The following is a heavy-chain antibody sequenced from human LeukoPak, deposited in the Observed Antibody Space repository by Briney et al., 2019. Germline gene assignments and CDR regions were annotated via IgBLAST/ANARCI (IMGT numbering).Heavy chain of an antibody. CDR2: IYYSGNT. V-gene: IGHV4-59*01. CDR3: ARGRYSVYDPFDY. D-gene: IGHD5/OR15-5a*01. CDR1: GDSISSYH. Sequence: SETLSLTCTVSGDSISSYHWCWIRQPPGKGLEWIGCIYYSGNTNYNPSLKSRVTISVDTSKNQFSLKLSSVTPADTVVYYCARGRYSVYDPFDYWGQGTLVTVSS. J-gene: IGHJ4*02.